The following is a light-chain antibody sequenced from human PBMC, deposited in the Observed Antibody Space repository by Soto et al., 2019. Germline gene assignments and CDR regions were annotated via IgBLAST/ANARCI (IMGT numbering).Light chain of an antibody. CDR3: QSYDSSLSGHVI. V-gene: IGLV1-40*01. Sequence: QSALTQPPSVSGAPGQRVTISCSGSGSNIGAGYDVHWYQHLPGAAPKLLIYGNSNRPSGVPDRFSGSKSGTSASLAITGLQAEDEADYYCQSYDSSLSGHVIFGGGTKVTVL. CDR2: GNS. J-gene: IGLJ2*01. CDR1: GSNIGAGYD.